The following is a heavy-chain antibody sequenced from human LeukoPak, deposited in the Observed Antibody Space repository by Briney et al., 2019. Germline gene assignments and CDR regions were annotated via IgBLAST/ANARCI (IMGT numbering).Heavy chain of an antibody. V-gene: IGHV3-74*01. CDR1: GFTFSNYW. CDR2: IISDGSST. CDR3: ARDGSLPDY. Sequence: PGGSLIFSCAASGFTFSNYWMHWVRQTPGKGLVWVSRIISDGSSTSYADSVKGRFTISRDNAKNTLYLQVNSLRAEDTAVYYCARDGSLPDYWGQGTLVTVSS. J-gene: IGHJ4*02.